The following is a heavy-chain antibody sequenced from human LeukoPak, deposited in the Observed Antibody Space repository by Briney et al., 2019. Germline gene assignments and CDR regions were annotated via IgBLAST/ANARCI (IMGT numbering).Heavy chain of an antibody. V-gene: IGHV4-39*07. CDR3: AKSGPAAGRPDAFDI. D-gene: IGHD2-2*01. Sequence: SETLSLTCTLSGGSVTTSSFYWAWIRQPPGKGLECIGTIYYSGITYYHSSLKSRVTISVDTSKTQFSLKLNSVTAADTAVYFCAKSGPAAGRPDAFDIWGQGTMVTVSS. CDR2: IYYSGIT. CDR1: GGSVTTSSFY. J-gene: IGHJ3*02.